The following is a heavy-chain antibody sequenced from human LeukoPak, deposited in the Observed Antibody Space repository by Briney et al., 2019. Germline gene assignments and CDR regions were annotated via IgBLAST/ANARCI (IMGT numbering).Heavy chain of an antibody. J-gene: IGHJ3*01. CDR2: ISAYNGNT. D-gene: IGHD1-26*01. Sequence: ASVKVSCKASGYTFTGYYMHWVRQAPGQGLEWMGWISAYNGNTNYAQKLQGRVTMTTDTSTSTAYMELRSLRSDDTAVYYCARAVNSGSYDDYWGQGTMVTVSS. V-gene: IGHV1-18*04. CDR1: GYTFTGYY. CDR3: ARAVNSGSYDDY.